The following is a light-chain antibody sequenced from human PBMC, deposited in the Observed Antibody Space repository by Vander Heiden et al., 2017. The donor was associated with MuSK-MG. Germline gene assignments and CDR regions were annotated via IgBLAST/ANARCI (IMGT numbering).Light chain of an antibody. V-gene: IGLV1-51*01. CDR2: ADN. CDR1: SSNIGNSY. Sequence: QSLLTQPSSVSAAPRQKVTISFSGSSSNIGNSYVSWYQQLPGTAPKLLIYADNKRPSGIPDRFSGSKSGTSATLGITGLQTGDEADYYCATWDARLSGVVFGGGTKLTVL. CDR3: ATWDARLSGVV. J-gene: IGLJ2*01.